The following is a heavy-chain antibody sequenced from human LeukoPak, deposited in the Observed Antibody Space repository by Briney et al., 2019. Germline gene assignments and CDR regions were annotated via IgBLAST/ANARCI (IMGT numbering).Heavy chain of an antibody. J-gene: IGHJ4*02. CDR3: VKDSNYDFWSGYYKGFDN. CDR2: ISRDGGRT. CDR1: GFTFDDYG. D-gene: IGHD3-3*01. Sequence: GGSLRLSCAASGFTSGFTFDDYGMNWVRQVPGKGLEWVSGISRDGGRTGYADSVQGRFTISRDNSRNSLHLQMNSFRVEDTAFYYCVKDSNYDFWSGYYKGFDNWGQGTLVTVSS. V-gene: IGHV3-20*04.